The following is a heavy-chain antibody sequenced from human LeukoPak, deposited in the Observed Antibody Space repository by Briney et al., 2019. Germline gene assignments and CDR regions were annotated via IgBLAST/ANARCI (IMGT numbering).Heavy chain of an antibody. CDR3: ARGIGYALSPYDAFDI. CDR1: GGSTSSGSYY. V-gene: IGHV4-39*07. J-gene: IGHJ3*02. CDR2: IYYSGST. Sequence: PSQTLSLTCTVSGGSTSSGSYYWSWIRQPAGKGLEWIGSIYYSGSTYYNPSLKSRVTISVDTSKNQFSLKLSSVTAADTAVYYCARGIGYALSPYDAFDIWGQGTMVTVSS. D-gene: IGHD5-12*01.